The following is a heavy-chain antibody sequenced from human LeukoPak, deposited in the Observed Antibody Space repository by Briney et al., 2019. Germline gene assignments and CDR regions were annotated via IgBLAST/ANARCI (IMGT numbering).Heavy chain of an antibody. V-gene: IGHV4-4*07. CDR2: IYTSGSA. Sequence: SETLSLTCTVSGGSISSYYWSWIRQPAGKGLEWIGRIYTSGSAGYNPSLKSRVTMSVDTSKNQFSLKLSSVTAADSAVYYCARVDLRAAYFDYWGQGTLVTVSS. CDR1: GGSISSYY. CDR3: ARVDLRAAYFDY. D-gene: IGHD2-15*01. J-gene: IGHJ4*02.